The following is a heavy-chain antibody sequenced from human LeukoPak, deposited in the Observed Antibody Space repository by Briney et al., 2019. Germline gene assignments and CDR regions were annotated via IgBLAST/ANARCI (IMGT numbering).Heavy chain of an antibody. CDR3: AKSTAPCSRGSCYSALES. CDR2: IRGRGSPT. J-gene: IGHJ4*02. Sequence: PGGSLRLSCAASGFTFDDYGMSWVRQAPGKGLEWVSSIRGRGSPTYYADSVKGRFTISRDNSENTLYLQMNSLRVEDTAIYYCAKSTAPCSRGSCYSALESWGQGTLVTVSS. D-gene: IGHD2-15*01. V-gene: IGHV3-23*01. CDR1: GFTFDDYG.